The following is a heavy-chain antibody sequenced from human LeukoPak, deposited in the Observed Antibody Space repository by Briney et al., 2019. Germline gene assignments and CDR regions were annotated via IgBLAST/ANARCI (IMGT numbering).Heavy chain of an antibody. D-gene: IGHD1-1*01. CDR2: INHSGST. CDR3: ARDGGRNWNDDKKSFDP. Sequence: PSETLSLTCAVYGGSFSGYYWSWIRQPPGKGLDWIGEINHSGSTNYNPSLKSRVTISVDTSKNQFSLKLSSVTAADMAVYYCARDGGRNWNDDKKSFDPWGQGTLVTVSS. J-gene: IGHJ5*02. V-gene: IGHV4-34*01. CDR1: GGSFSGYY.